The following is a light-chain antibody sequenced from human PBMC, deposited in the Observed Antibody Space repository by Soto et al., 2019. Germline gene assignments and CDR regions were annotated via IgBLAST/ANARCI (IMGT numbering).Light chain of an antibody. Sequence: QSALTQPRSVSGSPGQSVTISCTGTSGDVGLYNYVSWYQLHPGKAPKLMIYDVNKRPSGVPDRFSGSKSGNTASLTISGLQAEDEGDYFCCSCAGRYTDLFGTGTKLTVL. V-gene: IGLV2-11*01. CDR3: CSCAGRYTDL. CDR2: DVN. J-gene: IGLJ1*01. CDR1: SGDVGLYNY.